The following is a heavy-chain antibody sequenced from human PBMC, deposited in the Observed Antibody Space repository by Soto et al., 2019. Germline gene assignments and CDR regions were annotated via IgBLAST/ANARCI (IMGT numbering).Heavy chain of an antibody. V-gene: IGHV3-23*01. CDR2: IVASGGST. CDR3: AREVVPAASDYYYYYMDV. D-gene: IGHD2-2*01. J-gene: IGHJ6*03. CDR1: GFTFSTYA. Sequence: GGSLRLSCAASGFTFSTYAMSWVRRAPGKGLEWVAAIVASGGSTYYADSVKGRFTISRHNSKNTLYLQMNSLRAEDTAVYYCAREVVPAASDYYYYYMDVWGKGTTVTVSS.